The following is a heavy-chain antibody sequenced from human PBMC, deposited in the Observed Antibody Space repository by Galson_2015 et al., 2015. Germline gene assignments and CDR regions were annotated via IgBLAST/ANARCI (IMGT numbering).Heavy chain of an antibody. CDR3: ARGTPYCSSTSCYAEDY. Sequence: TLSLTCTVSGGSISSGSYYWSWIRQPAGKGLEWIRRIYTSGSTNYNPSLKSRVTISVDTSKNQFSLKLSSVTAADTAVHYCARGTPYCSSTSCYAEDYWGQGTLVTVSS. CDR2: IYTSGST. J-gene: IGHJ4*02. V-gene: IGHV4-61*02. D-gene: IGHD2-2*01. CDR1: GGSISSGSYY.